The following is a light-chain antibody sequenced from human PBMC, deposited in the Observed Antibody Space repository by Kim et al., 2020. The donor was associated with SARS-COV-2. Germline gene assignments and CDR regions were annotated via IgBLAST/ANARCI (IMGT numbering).Light chain of an antibody. J-gene: IGKJ1*01. CDR1: QNINNK. CDR3: QQYNAWRT. CDR2: GAS. V-gene: IGKV3-15*01. Sequence: SVAPGETATRSCRASQNINNKLAWYQQKPGQVPRLLIYGASTRATGIPARFSGSGSGTEFTLTISSLQSEDFAVYYCQQYNAWRTFGQGTKVDIK.